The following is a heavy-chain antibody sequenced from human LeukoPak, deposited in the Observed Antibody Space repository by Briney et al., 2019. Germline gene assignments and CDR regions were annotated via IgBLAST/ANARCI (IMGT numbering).Heavy chain of an antibody. CDR2: IKHGGSQK. J-gene: IGHJ4*02. CDR3: ARGPNHGDRVDYLVS. V-gene: IGHV3-7*01. CDR1: GLTFSGHW. D-gene: IGHD4-17*01. Sequence: GGSLTLSCAASGLTFSGHWMTWVRQPPGKGLEWVARIKHGGSQKYYADTGKGRFTVSRDNATNALHLHMNSLSSDDTNVYYCARGPNHGDRVDYLVSWGQRTKVTVSS.